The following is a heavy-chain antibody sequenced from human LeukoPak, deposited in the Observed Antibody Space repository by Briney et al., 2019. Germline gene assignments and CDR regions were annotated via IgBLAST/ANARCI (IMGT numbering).Heavy chain of an antibody. V-gene: IGHV3-23*01. CDR3: AKDPHYGSGAS. Sequence: AGGSLRLSCAPSGFTFSGYPISWVRQAPGKGLEWVSALRGSDEGPFYADSVKGRFTISRDVSGNTLYLQMNSLRAEGTAIYYCAKDPHYGSGASWGQGTLVTVSS. J-gene: IGHJ5*02. CDR2: LRGSDEGP. CDR1: GFTFSGYP. D-gene: IGHD3-10*01.